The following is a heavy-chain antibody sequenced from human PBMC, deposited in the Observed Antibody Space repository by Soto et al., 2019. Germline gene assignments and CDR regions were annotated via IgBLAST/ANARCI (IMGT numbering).Heavy chain of an antibody. CDR3: ARGKWFLDY. Sequence: HPGWSLRLSCAASGFTVSNNYMSWVRQAPGKGLESVSVIYSGGSTYYADSVKGRFTISRDNSKNTLYLQMNSLRVEDSAVDYCARGKWFLDYCGQGTLVTVSS. D-gene: IGHD2-8*01. CDR1: GFTVSNNY. CDR2: IYSGGST. J-gene: IGHJ4*02. V-gene: IGHV3-53*01.